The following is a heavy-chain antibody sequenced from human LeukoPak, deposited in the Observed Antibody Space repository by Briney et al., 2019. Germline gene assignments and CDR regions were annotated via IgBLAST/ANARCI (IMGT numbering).Heavy chain of an antibody. CDR2: INPDGSEK. CDR3: ARDRGSSSWYF. J-gene: IGHJ1*01. D-gene: IGHD6-13*01. CDR1: GFIFSSYS. V-gene: IGHV3-7*01. Sequence: GGSLRLSCAASGFIFSSYSMTWVRQAPGKGLEWVANINPDGSEKYYVDSVKGRFTISRDNAKNSLYLQMNSLRAEDTAVYYCARDRGSSSWYFWGQGTLVTVSS.